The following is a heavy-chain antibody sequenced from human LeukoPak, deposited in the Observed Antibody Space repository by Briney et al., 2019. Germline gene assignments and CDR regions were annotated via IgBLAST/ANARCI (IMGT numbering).Heavy chain of an antibody. V-gene: IGHV1-69*05. D-gene: IGHD6-13*01. CDR2: IFPIFGTA. J-gene: IGHJ3*02. CDR1: GGTFNSYA. Sequence: ASVKVSCKASGGTFNSYAINWVRQAPEQGLEWMGRIFPIFGTANYAQKFQGRVTVTTDESTNTAYMELSSLRPEDTAMYYCARDRGERDSSWSLPAHGFDIWGQGTMVTVSS. CDR3: ARDRGERDSSWSLPAHGFDI.